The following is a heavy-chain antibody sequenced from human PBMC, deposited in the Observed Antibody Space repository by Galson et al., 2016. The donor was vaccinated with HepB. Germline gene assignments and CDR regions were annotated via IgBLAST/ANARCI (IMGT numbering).Heavy chain of an antibody. CDR1: GFTFEDYA. D-gene: IGHD2-15*01. J-gene: IGHJ4*02. CDR2: IRGDSSSQ. CDR3: AREQWWRFDY. Sequence: SLRLSCAASGFTFEDYAMHWVRQVPGKGLEWVSGIRGDSSSQAYADTVKGRFTISRDNAKNSLYLQMDNVRPDDTAVYYCAREQWWRFDYWGQGSLVTVSS. V-gene: IGHV3-9*01.